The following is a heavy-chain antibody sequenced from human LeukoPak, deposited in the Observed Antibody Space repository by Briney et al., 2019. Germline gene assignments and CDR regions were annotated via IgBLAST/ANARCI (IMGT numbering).Heavy chain of an antibody. J-gene: IGHJ4*02. CDR2: ISGSGGST. CDR3: AKVRVSIAVALKPDFDY. CDR1: GFTFSSYA. V-gene: IGHV3-23*01. D-gene: IGHD6-19*01. Sequence: GGSLRLSCAASGFTFSSYAMSWVRQAPGKGLEWVSAISGSGGSTYYADSVKGRFTISRDNSKNTLYLQMNSLRVEDTAVYYCAKVRVSIAVALKPDFDYWGQGTLVTVSS.